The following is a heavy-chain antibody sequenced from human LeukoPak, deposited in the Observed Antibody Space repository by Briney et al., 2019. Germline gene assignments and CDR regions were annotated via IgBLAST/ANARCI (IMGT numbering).Heavy chain of an antibody. CDR2: ISGSGGST. J-gene: IGHJ4*02. CDR1: GLTFSSYA. D-gene: IGHD6-19*01. CDR3: AKQSRSSGWYPIDY. Sequence: PGGSLRLSCAASGLTFSSYAMSWVRQAPGKGLEWVSAISGSGGSTYYADSVKGRFTISRDNSKNTLYLQMNSLRAEDTAVYYCAKQSRSSGWYPIDYWGQGTLVTVSS. V-gene: IGHV3-23*01.